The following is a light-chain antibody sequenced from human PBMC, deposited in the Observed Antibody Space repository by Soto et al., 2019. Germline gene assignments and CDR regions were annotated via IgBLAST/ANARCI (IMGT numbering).Light chain of an antibody. V-gene: IGKV1-5*01. CDR2: DGS. J-gene: IGKJ1*01. Sequence: DIQMTQLPSTLSASIGDRVTITCGAGQSITNKLAWYQQKPARAPKLLIYDGSTLQGGVPPRFSGSGSGTEFTLRITSLQPDDFATYYCQQYDSYPWPFGQGTKV. CDR3: QQYDSYPWP. CDR1: QSITNK.